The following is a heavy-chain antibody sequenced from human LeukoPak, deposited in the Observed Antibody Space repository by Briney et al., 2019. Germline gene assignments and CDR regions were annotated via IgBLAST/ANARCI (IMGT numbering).Heavy chain of an antibody. V-gene: IGHV1-18*01. CDR2: ISAYNGNT. CDR1: GYTFTTYA. D-gene: IGHD5-12*01. Sequence: GASVKVSCKALGYTFTTYAISWVRQAPGQGLEWMGWISAYNGNTNYAQKFQGRITMTTDTSTSTAYMELSSLASDDTAVYYCARSNSGYDLLFDYWGQGTLVTVSS. CDR3: ARSNSGYDLLFDY. J-gene: IGHJ4*02.